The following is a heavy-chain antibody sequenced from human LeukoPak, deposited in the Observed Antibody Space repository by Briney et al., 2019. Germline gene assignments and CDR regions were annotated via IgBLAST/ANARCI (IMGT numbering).Heavy chain of an antibody. CDR3: ARAAVGIRGVIMQLDY. V-gene: IGHV6-1*01. CDR1: GDSVSSNSAA. CDR2: TYYRSKWYN. D-gene: IGHD3-10*01. Sequence: PSQTLSLTCAISGDSVSSNSAAWNWIRQSPSRGLEWLGRTYYRSKWYNDYAVSVKSRITINPDTSKNQFSLQLNPVTPEDTAVYYCARAAVGIRGVIMQLDYWGQGTLVTVSS. J-gene: IGHJ4*02.